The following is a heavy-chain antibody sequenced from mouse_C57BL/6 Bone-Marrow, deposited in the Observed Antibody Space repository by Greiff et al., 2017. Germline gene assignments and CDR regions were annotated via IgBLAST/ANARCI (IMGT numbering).Heavy chain of an antibody. CDR3: ARSWFAY. V-gene: IGHV1-69*01. CDR1: GYTFTSYW. J-gene: IGHJ3*01. Sequence: VQLQQPGAELVMPGASVKLSCKASGYTFTSYWMHWVKQRPGQGLEWIGEIDPSDSYTNYNQKFKGKSTLTVDKSSSTAYMQLSILTSEDSAVYYCARSWFAYWGQGTLVTVSA. CDR2: IDPSDSYT.